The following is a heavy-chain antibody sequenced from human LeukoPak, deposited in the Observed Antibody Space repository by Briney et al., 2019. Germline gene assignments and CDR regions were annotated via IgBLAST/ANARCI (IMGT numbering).Heavy chain of an antibody. CDR3: ARHVDCSSTSCYLGYMDV. D-gene: IGHD2-2*01. CDR2: IYYSGST. V-gene: IGHV4-39*01. Sequence: SETLSLTCTVSGGSISSYYWGWIRQPPGKGLEWIQSIYYSGSTYYNPSLKSRVTISVDTSKNQFSLKLSSVTAADTAVYYCARHVDCSSTSCYLGYMDVWGKGTTVTVSS. J-gene: IGHJ6*03. CDR1: GGSISSYY.